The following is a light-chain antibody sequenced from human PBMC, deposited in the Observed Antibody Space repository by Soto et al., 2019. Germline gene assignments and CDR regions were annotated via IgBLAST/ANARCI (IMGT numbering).Light chain of an antibody. CDR1: QSISSY. V-gene: IGKV3-11*01. J-gene: IGKJ5*01. Sequence: IVLTQSPTTLSLSPGERATLSCRARQSISSYLAWYQQKPGQAPRLLIYDASNRATGIPARFSGSGSGTDFTLTISSIESEDFAVYYCQQRSNFITFGQGTRLEI. CDR2: DAS. CDR3: QQRSNFIT.